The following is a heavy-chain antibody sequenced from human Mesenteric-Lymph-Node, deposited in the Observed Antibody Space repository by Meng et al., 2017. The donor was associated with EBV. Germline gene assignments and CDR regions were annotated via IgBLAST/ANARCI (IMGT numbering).Heavy chain of an antibody. J-gene: IGHJ4*02. D-gene: IGHD3-22*01. Sequence: QPQQSGPGLVKPSEPMSLPCSVSGDSVKSATYYWSWIRKPPGKGLEWIASVHSTGSTNYNPSLMSRVTISLDTSKSQFSLTLTYVTAADTAVYYCASQGYYDSGAWGDYFDYWGQGSLVTVSS. V-gene: IGHV4-61*01. CDR3: ASQGYYDSGAWGDYFDY. CDR2: VHSTGST. CDR1: GDSVKSATYY.